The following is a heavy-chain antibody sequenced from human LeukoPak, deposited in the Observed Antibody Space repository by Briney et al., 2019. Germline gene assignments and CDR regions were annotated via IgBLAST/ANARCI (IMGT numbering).Heavy chain of an antibody. CDR2: ISSSSSYI. J-gene: IGHJ3*02. CDR3: ARVPVLRYFDWPGDAFDI. V-gene: IGHV3-21*01. Sequence: PGGSLRLSCAASGFTFSSYAMSWVRQAPGKGLEWVSSISSSSSYIYYADSVKGRFTISRDNAKNSLYLQMNSLRAEDTAVYYCARVPVLRYFDWPGDAFDIWGQGTMVTVSS. CDR1: GFTFSSYA. D-gene: IGHD3-9*01.